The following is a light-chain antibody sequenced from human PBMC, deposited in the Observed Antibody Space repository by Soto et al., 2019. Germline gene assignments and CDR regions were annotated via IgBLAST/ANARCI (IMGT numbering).Light chain of an antibody. J-gene: IGKJ1*01. V-gene: IGKV1-27*01. CDR2: AAI. Sequence: DIQMTQSPSSLSASVGDRVTITCRASVGISNFLAWYQQRPGKAPKLLIYAAITLQSGVPSRSSGSGSGTDFTLTISSLQPEDVATYYCQKYNSAPWTFGQGTKVDIK. CDR3: QKYNSAPWT. CDR1: VGISNF.